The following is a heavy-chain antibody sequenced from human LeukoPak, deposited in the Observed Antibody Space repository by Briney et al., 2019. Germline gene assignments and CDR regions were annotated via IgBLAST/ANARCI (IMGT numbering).Heavy chain of an antibody. V-gene: IGHV4-4*07. D-gene: IGHD5-24*01. J-gene: IGHJ5*02. Sequence: SETLSLTCTVSGGSISSYYWSWIRQPAGKGLEWIGRIYTSGSTNYIPSLKSRVTMSVDTSKNQFSLKLRSVTAADTAVYYCARDNSVRDEAWWFNPWGQGTLVTVSS. CDR3: ARDNSVRDEAWWFNP. CDR1: GGSISSYY. CDR2: IYTSGST.